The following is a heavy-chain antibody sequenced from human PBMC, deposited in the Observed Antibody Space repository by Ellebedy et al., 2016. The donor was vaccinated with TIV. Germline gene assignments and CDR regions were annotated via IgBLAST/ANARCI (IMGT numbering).Heavy chain of an antibody. CDR1: GYTFTSYD. D-gene: IGHD3-16*01. CDR3: ARVVPSFLGSYDYFDY. CDR2: MNPNSGNT. J-gene: IGHJ4*02. V-gene: IGHV1-8*01. Sequence: ASVKVSCXASGYTFTSYDINWVRQATGQGLEWMGWMNPNSGNTGYAQKFQGRVTMTRHTSISTAYMELSSLRSEDTAVYYCARVVPSFLGSYDYFDYWGQGTLVTVSS.